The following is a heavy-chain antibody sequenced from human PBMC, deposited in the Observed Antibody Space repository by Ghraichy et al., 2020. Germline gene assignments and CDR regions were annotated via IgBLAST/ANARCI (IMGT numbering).Heavy chain of an antibody. V-gene: IGHV3-11*04. J-gene: IGHJ6*02. CDR2: ISSSGRTI. CDR3: ARPSGSYQRYYYYYGMDV. Sequence: GGSLRLSCVASGFTFSDYYMSWIRQAPGKGLEWVSYISSSGRTIYYADSVKGRFTISRDNAKNSLYLQMNSLRAEDTAVYYCARPSGSYQRYYYYYGMDVWGQGTTVTVPS. D-gene: IGHD1-26*01. CDR1: GFTFSDYY.